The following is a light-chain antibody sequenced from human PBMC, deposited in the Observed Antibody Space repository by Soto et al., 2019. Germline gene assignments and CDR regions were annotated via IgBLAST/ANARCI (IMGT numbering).Light chain of an antibody. CDR3: MQGTHWLT. Sequence: DVVMTQSPLSLPVTLGQPASISCRSSQSVVYSDANTYLNWFQQSPGQSRRRLIYKVSNRDSEVPDRFSASGSGTDFTLKISRVEAEDVGVYYCMQGTHWLTFGGGTKVEIK. V-gene: IGKV2-30*01. J-gene: IGKJ4*01. CDR2: KVS. CDR1: QSVVYSDANTY.